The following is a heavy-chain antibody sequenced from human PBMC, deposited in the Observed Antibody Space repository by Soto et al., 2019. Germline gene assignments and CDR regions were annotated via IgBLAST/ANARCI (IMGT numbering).Heavy chain of an antibody. D-gene: IGHD3-3*01. CDR2: IYYSGST. CDR1: GGSINGYY. Sequence: SETLSLTCTVSGGSINGYYWSWIRQPPGKGLEWIGYIYYSGSTNCNPSLKSRVTISVDTSKNQFSLRLTSVTAADTAVYYCAREGAVGVVIIPTQYYGMDVWGQGTTVTVSS. CDR3: AREGAVGVVIIPTQYYGMDV. V-gene: IGHV4-59*01. J-gene: IGHJ6*02.